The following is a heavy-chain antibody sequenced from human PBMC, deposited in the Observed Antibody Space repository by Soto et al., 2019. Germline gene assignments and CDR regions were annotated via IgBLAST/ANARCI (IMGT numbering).Heavy chain of an antibody. J-gene: IGHJ5*02. CDR3: ARGNIAASGTKFDP. D-gene: IGHD6-13*01. CDR1: GDSVTSRSYY. Sequence: QVQLQESGPGLVKPSETLSLTCTVSGDSVTSRSYYWTWVRQPPGKGLEWIGYIYYSGNINYNPSLKRRFTISVDPSTNQFSLKLTSVTAADTAIYYCARGNIAASGTKFDPWGQGILVTVSS. V-gene: IGHV4-61*01. CDR2: IYYSGNI.